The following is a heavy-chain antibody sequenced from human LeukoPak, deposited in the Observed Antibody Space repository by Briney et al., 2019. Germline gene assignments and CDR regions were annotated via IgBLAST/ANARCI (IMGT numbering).Heavy chain of an antibody. J-gene: IGHJ5*02. D-gene: IGHD5-12*01. CDR3: ARDSLVGGYDS. CDR2: IYYSGST. CDR1: GGSISSSSYY. Sequence: SETLSLTCTVSGGSISSSSYYWGWNRQPPGKGLEWIGSIYYSGSTYYNPSLKSRVTISVDTSKNQFSLKLSSVTAEDTAVYYCARDSLVGGYDSWGQGTLVTVSS. V-gene: IGHV4-39*07.